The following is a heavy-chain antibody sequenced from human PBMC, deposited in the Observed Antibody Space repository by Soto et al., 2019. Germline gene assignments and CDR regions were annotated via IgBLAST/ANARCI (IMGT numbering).Heavy chain of an antibody. D-gene: IGHD3-3*01. V-gene: IGHV1-58*01. CDR3: AAGDFWSGYHKYAFDI. CDR2: IVVGSGNT. Sequence: SVKVSCKASGFTFTSSAVQWVRQARGQRLEWIGWIVVGSGNTNYAQMFQERVTITRDMSTSTAYMEPSSLRSEDTAVYYCAAGDFWSGYHKYAFDIWGQGTMVTVSS. J-gene: IGHJ3*02. CDR1: GFTFTSSA.